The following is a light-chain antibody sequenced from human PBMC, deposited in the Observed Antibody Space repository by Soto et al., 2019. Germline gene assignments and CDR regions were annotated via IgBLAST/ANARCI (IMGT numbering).Light chain of an antibody. CDR3: HQRSNWPPIT. V-gene: IGKV3-11*01. Sequence: EIVLSQSPATLSLSPGERAPLSCRASQTISSYLAWYQHKPGQAPRLLIYDTSNRATGIPARFSGSGSGTDFTLTISSLEPEDFAVYYCHQRSNWPPITFGQGTRLEI. J-gene: IGKJ5*01. CDR2: DTS. CDR1: QTISSY.